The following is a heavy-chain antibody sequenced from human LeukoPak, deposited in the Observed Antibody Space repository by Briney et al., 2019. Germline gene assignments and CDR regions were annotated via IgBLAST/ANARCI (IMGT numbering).Heavy chain of an antibody. J-gene: IGHJ4*02. CDR3: SRENGAFSPFGY. D-gene: IGHD2-8*01. Sequence: SSETLSLTCTVSGGSISNSDYYWGWIRQPPGKGLEWIGSIYYRGSACYNPSLESRVTVSLDKSKNQLSLNLTSVTAADTAVYYCSRENGAFSPFGYWGQGTLVTVLS. V-gene: IGHV4-39*07. CDR2: IYYRGSA. CDR1: GGSISNSDYY.